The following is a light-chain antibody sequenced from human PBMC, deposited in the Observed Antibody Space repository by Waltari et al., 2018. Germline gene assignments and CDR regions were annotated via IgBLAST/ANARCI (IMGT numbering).Light chain of an antibody. J-gene: IGLJ3*02. V-gene: IGLV8-61*01. CDR2: KAN. CDR3: MLYMASDIWV. CDR1: SGVPSSTSY. Sequence: VVTQEPSLFVSPGGTDTLTCALSSGVPSSTSYATWYQQSPGQTERTLVNKANLRSDAGPDRFSGSVLGNKAVLIITGAQAEDDSTHYCMLYMASDIWVFGGGTKLTVL.